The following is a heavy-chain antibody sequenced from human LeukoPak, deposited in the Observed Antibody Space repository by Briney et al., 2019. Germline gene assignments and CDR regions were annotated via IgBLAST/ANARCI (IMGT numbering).Heavy chain of an antibody. CDR3: ARGRQVVPAAYYYYYYYMDV. CDR1: GGSFSGYY. J-gene: IGHJ6*03. V-gene: IGHV4-34*01. D-gene: IGHD2-2*01. Sequence: SETLSLTCAVYGGSFSGYYWSWIRQPPGKGLEWIGEINHSGSTNYNPSLKSRVTISVDTSKNQFSLKLSSVTAADTAVHYCARGRQVVPAAYYYYYYYMDVWGKGTTVTVSS. CDR2: INHSGST.